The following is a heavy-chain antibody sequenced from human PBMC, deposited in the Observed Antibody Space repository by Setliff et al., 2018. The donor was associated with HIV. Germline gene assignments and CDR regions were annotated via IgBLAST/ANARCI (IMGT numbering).Heavy chain of an antibody. CDR2: ISRGGRTK. V-gene: IGHV3-11*04. Sequence: GGSLRLSCAASGFTFSDYYMSWIRQAPGKGLEWVSYISRGGRTKYYADSVKGRFTISRDNAKNSLYLQMNSLRAEDTTIYYCARVPVMATITYWYFDLWGRGTLVTVSS. CDR3: ARVPVMATITYWYFDL. CDR1: GFTFSDYY. D-gene: IGHD5-12*01. J-gene: IGHJ2*01.